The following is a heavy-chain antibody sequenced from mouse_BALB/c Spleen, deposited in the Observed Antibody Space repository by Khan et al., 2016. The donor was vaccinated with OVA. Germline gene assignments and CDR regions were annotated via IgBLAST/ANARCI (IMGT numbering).Heavy chain of an antibody. J-gene: IGHJ3*01. Sequence: EVELVESGGGLVKPGGSLKLSCAASGFTFSSYAMSWVRQTPEKRLEWVASISSGGSTYYPDSVKGRFTISRDNARNILYLQMSSLRSEDTAMYYCARGVLLRRPSWFTYWGQGTLSLSLQ. D-gene: IGHD1-1*01. CDR1: GFTFSSYA. CDR3: ARGVLLRRPSWFTY. CDR2: ISSGGST. V-gene: IGHV5-6-5*01.